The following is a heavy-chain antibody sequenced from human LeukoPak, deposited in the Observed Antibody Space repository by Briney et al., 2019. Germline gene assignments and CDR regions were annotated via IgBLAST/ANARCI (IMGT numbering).Heavy chain of an antibody. CDR1: GFTFSSYA. V-gene: IGHV3-23*01. D-gene: IGHD5-12*01. Sequence: GGPLRLSCAASGFTFSSYAMGWVRQAPGKGLEWVSAISGSGGSTYYADSAKGRFTISRDNSKNTLYLQMNSLGAEDTAVYYCAKLPEPPIWPGYGEFDYWGQGTLVTVSS. CDR3: AKLPEPPIWPGYGEFDY. J-gene: IGHJ4*02. CDR2: ISGSGGST.